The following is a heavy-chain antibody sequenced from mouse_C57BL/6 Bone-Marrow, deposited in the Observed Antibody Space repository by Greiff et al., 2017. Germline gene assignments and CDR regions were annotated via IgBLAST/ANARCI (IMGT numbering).Heavy chain of an antibody. CDR3: TGRSTMITYYFDY. CDR2: IRLKSDNYAT. V-gene: IGHV6-3*01. CDR1: GFTFSNYW. J-gene: IGHJ2*01. D-gene: IGHD2-4*01. Sequence: EVKVEESGGGLVQPGGSMKLSCVASGFTFSNYWMNWVRQSPEKGLEWVAQIRLKSDNYATHYAESVKGRFTISRDDSKSSVYLQMNNLRAEDTGIYYCTGRSTMITYYFDYWGQGTTLTVSS.